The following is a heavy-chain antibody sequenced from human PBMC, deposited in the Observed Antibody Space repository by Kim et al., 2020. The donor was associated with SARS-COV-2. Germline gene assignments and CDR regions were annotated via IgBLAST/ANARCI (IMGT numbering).Heavy chain of an antibody. V-gene: IGHV1-69*13. Sequence: SVKVSCKASRGTFSSYAISWVRQAPGQGLEWMGGIIPIFGTANYAQKFQGRVTITADESTSTAYMELSSLRSEDTAVYYCARGGDCGGDCYDYYGMDVWGQGTTVTVSS. CDR1: RGTFSSYA. D-gene: IGHD2-21*02. CDR2: IIPIFGTA. J-gene: IGHJ6*02. CDR3: ARGGDCGGDCYDYYGMDV.